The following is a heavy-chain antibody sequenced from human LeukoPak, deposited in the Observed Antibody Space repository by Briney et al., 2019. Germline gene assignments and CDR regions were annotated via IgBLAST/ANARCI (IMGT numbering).Heavy chain of an antibody. Sequence: GGSLRLSCAASGFTFSSYAMSWVRQAPGKGLEWVSAISGSGGSTYYADSVKGRFTISRDNAKNSLYLQMNSLRAEDTALYYCAKDRIAVAGGYFDLWGRGTLVTVSS. CDR2: ISGSGGST. J-gene: IGHJ2*01. CDR3: AKDRIAVAGGYFDL. D-gene: IGHD6-19*01. V-gene: IGHV3-23*01. CDR1: GFTFSSYA.